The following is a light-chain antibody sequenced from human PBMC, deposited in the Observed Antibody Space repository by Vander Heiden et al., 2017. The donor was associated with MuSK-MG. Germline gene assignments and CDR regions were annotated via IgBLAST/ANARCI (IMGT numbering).Light chain of an antibody. CDR2: DVN. CDR3: ASYTISSTVL. Sequence: QSPLTQPASVSASPGQSITISCTGTSTDIGHSDSVSWYQQHPGKAPKVMIFDVNDRASGVSNRFSGSKSGNAASLTISGLQTEDEADYYCASYTISSTVLFGGGTKLTVL. J-gene: IGLJ3*02. V-gene: IGLV2-14*03. CDR1: STDIGHSDS.